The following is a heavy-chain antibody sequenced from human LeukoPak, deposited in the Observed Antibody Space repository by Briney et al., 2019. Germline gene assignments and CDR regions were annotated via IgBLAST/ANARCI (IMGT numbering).Heavy chain of an antibody. V-gene: IGHV4-59*01. D-gene: IGHD5-18*01. Sequence: SETLSPTCTVSGGSISSYYWSWIRQPPGKGLEWIGYIYYSGSTNYNPSLKSRVTMSVDTSKNQISLKLSSVAAADTAVYYCARGLWMDTANDAFDIWGQGTMVTVSS. CDR2: IYYSGST. CDR1: GGSISSYY. J-gene: IGHJ3*02. CDR3: ARGLWMDTANDAFDI.